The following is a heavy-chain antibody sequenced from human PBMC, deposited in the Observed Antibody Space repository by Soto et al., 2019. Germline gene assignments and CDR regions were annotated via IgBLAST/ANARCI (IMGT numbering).Heavy chain of an antibody. V-gene: IGHV3-15*01. Sequence: PGGSLRLSCAASGFIFSNYWLSWARQAPGKGLEWVANIKQDGSEKYYAAPVKGRFTISRDDSKNTLYLQMNSLKTEDTAVYYCTTPDTYSSGWTLSYYYYGMDVWGQGTTVTVS. CDR2: IKQDGSEK. D-gene: IGHD6-19*01. CDR3: TTPDTYSSGWTLSYYYYGMDV. J-gene: IGHJ6*02. CDR1: GFIFSNYW.